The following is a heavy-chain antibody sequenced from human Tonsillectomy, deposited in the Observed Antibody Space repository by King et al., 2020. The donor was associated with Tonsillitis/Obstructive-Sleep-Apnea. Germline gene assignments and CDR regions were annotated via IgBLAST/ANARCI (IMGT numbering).Heavy chain of an antibody. Sequence: QLQESGPGLVKPSETLSLTCTVSGGSISSSSYYWGWIRQPPGKGLEWIGSIYYSGSTYYNPSLKSRVTISVDTSKNQFSLKLNSVTAADTAVYYCAGDPGEDAFDIWGQGTMVTVSS. J-gene: IGHJ3*02. V-gene: IGHV4-39*01. D-gene: IGHD3-16*01. CDR1: GGSISSSSYY. CDR3: AGDPGEDAFDI. CDR2: IYYSGST.